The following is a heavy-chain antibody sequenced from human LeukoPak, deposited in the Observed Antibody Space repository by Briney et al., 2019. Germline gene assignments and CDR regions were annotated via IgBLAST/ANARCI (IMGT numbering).Heavy chain of an antibody. CDR1: GFTFSGSA. Sequence: GGSLRLSCAASGFTFSGSAMHWVRQASGKGLEWVGRIRSKANSYATAYAASVKGRFTISRDDSKNTAYLQMNSLKTEDTAVYYCTRHGNREAAADYWGQGTLVTVSS. J-gene: IGHJ4*02. CDR2: IRSKANSYAT. D-gene: IGHD6-13*01. CDR3: TRHGNREAAADY. V-gene: IGHV3-73*01.